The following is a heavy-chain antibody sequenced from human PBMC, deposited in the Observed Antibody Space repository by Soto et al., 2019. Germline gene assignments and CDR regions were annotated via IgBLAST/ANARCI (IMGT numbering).Heavy chain of an antibody. D-gene: IGHD3-10*01. V-gene: IGHV4-34*01. CDR3: ARATYYYDSGSLSAYGLDV. CDR1: GGSFSGYY. Sequence: ADTLSLTCAVYGGSFSGYYWSWIRQPPGKGLEWIGEINHSGSTNYNPSLKSRVTISVDTSKNQFSLKLSSVTAADTAVYYCARATYYYDSGSLSAYGLDVWGQGTTVTVSS. CDR2: INHSGST. J-gene: IGHJ6*02.